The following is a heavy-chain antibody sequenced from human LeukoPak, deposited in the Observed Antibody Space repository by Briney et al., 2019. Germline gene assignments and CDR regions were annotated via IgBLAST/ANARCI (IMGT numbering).Heavy chain of an antibody. CDR2: IYYSGST. CDR3: ARDPVVDSSGWYDAFDI. Sequence: SETLSLTCTVSVGSISSYYWSWIRQPPGKGLEWIGYIYYSGSTNYNPSLKSRVTISVDTSKNQFSLKLSSVTAADTAVYYCARDPVVDSSGWYDAFDIWGQGTMVTVSS. V-gene: IGHV4-59*01. J-gene: IGHJ3*02. CDR1: VGSISSYY. D-gene: IGHD6-19*01.